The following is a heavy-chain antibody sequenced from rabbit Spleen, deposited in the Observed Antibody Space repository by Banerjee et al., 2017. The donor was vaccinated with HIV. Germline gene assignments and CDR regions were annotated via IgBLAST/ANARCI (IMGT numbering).Heavy chain of an antibody. J-gene: IGHJ4*01. V-gene: IGHV1S45*01. D-gene: IGHD6-1*01. CDR2: MYPDGIGST. CDR1: GFSFSTSYY. Sequence: QEQLVESGGGLVQPEGSLTLTCTASGFSFSTSYYICWVRQAPGKGLEWIGCMYPDGIGSTAYASWAKGRFTVSKTSSTTVTLQMTSLTGADTATYFCARAGYIADGYDLWGQGTLVTVS. CDR3: ARAGYIADGYDL.